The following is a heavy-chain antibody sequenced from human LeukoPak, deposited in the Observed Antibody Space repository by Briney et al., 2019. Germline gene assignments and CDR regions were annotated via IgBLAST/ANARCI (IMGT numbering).Heavy chain of an antibody. J-gene: IGHJ3*02. CDR3: ARVSGASYSDDAFDI. V-gene: IGHV4-30-4*08. CDR2: IYYSGST. D-gene: IGHD1-26*01. CDR1: GGSISSGDYY. Sequence: PSQTLSLTCTVSGGSISSGDYYWSWIRQPPGKRLEWIGYIYYSGSTYYNPSLKSRVTISVDTSKNQFSLKLSSVTAADTAVYYCARVSGASYSDDAFDIWGQGTVVTVSS.